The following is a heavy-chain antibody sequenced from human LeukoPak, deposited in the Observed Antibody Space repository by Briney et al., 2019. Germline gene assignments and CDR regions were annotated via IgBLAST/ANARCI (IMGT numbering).Heavy chain of an antibody. Sequence: GGSLRLSCAASGFTFSSYAMHWVRQAPGKGLEWVAVISYDGSNKYYADSVKGRFTISRDNSKNTLYLQMNSLRAEDTAVYYCARDDYGDFDYWGQGTLVTVSS. CDR1: GFTFSSYA. D-gene: IGHD4-17*01. V-gene: IGHV3-30-3*01. CDR3: ARDDYGDFDY. CDR2: ISYDGSNK. J-gene: IGHJ4*02.